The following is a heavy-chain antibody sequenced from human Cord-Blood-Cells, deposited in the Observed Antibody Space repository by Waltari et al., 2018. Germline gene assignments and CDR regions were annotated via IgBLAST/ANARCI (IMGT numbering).Heavy chain of an antibody. Sequence: VQLVKSAGGLVKPAGSLRLYCAASGFPLSNSWKLWLRPAPGKRLEWVGRIKSKTDGRTTDYAAPVKGRFTISRDDSKNTLYLQMNSLKTDDTAVYYCATGMEGPIDYWGQGTLVTGSS. CDR3: ATGMEGPIDY. CDR2: IKSKTDGRTT. V-gene: IGHV3-15*01. J-gene: IGHJ4*02. D-gene: IGHD3-3*01. CDR1: GFPLSNSW.